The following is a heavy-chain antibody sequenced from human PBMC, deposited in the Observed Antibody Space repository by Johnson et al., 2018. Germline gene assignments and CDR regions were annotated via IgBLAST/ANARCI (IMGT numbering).Heavy chain of an antibody. V-gene: IGHV3-33*01. CDR2: IWYDGSNK. CDR3: ARARSWGIQLYYDYYGMDV. CDR1: GFTFSSYG. D-gene: IGHD5-18*01. Sequence: QVQLVQSGGGVVQPGRSLRLSCAASGFTFSSYGMHWVRQAPGKGLEWVAVIWYDGSNKYYADSVKGRFTISRDNSKNTLYLQMNSLRAEDTAVYYWARARSWGIQLYYDYYGMDVWGQGTTVTVSS. J-gene: IGHJ6*02.